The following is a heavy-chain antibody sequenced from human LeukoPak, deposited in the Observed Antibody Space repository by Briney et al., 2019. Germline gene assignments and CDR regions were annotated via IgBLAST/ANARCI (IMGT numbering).Heavy chain of an antibody. CDR3: ASQPPAVAGTHPFDY. Sequence: ASVKVSCKASGYTFTSYGISWVRQAPGQGLEWMGWISAYNGNTNYAQKLQGRVTMTTDTSTSTAYMELRSLRSDDTAVYYCASQPPAVAGTHPFDYWGQGTLVTVSS. CDR1: GYTFTSYG. CDR2: ISAYNGNT. J-gene: IGHJ4*02. D-gene: IGHD6-19*01. V-gene: IGHV1-18*01.